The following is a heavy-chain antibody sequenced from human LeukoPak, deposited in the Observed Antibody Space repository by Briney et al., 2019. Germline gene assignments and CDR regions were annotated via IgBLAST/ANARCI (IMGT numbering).Heavy chain of an antibody. J-gene: IGHJ4*02. Sequence: GGSQRLSCVASGFTFGTFAMSWVRQAPGRGLEWVSTFGATGRTTYYADSVQGRFAISRDFSKNTLYLQMDNLGAEDTAVYFGAKDPSPDSGGYYYWHSWGQGTLVTLSS. CDR1: GFTFGTFA. CDR3: AKDPSPDSGGYYYWHS. CDR2: FGATGRTT. D-gene: IGHD3-22*01. V-gene: IGHV3-23*01.